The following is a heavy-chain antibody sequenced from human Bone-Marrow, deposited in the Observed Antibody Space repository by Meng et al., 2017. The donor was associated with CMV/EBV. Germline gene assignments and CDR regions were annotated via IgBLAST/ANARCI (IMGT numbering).Heavy chain of an antibody. D-gene: IGHD2-2*01. CDR1: GGSIRNSSYY. CDR2: IYYSGST. V-gene: IGHV4-39*07. CDR3: ARGEGYCTTTRCHLAPLDY. J-gene: IGHJ4*02. Sequence: VAGGSIRNSSYYWGWIRQPPGKGLEWIGSIYYSGSTYYNPSLKSRVAISVDTSKNQFSLKLSSVTAADTAVYYCARGEGYCTTTRCHLAPLDYWGQGTLVTVSS.